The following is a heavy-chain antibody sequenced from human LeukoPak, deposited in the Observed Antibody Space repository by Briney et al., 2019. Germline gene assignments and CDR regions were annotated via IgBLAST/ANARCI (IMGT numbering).Heavy chain of an antibody. D-gene: IGHD5-18*01. CDR3: ARRLLPQQGSSYFHP. CDR1: GDSISGNYYY. J-gene: IGHJ5*02. Sequence: SETLSLTCTVSGDSISGNYYYWGWIRQPPGKGLEWIASIYYGGSTYYNPSPKSRVTISADTSKNQFSLNLSSVTAADTAVYYCARRLLPQQGSSYFHPWGQGTLVTVSS. V-gene: IGHV4-39*07. CDR2: IYYGGST.